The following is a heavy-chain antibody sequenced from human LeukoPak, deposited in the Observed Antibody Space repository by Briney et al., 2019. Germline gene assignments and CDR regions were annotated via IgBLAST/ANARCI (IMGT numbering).Heavy chain of an antibody. Sequence: GGSLRLSCAASGFTLIRYWMSWVSPPPRKGVEWEANIKQVGREKYYVDSAKGRFTIPSDNAKNSLYLQMNGLRAEDTAVYYCARSESNKYSSGWYSVYWGQGTLVTVSS. J-gene: IGHJ4*02. V-gene: IGHV3-7*01. CDR2: IKQVGREK. CDR1: GFTLIRYW. D-gene: IGHD6-19*01. CDR3: ARSESNKYSSGWYSVY.